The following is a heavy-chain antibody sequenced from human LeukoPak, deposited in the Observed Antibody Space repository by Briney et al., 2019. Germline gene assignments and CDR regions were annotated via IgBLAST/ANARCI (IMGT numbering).Heavy chain of an antibody. J-gene: IGHJ4*02. D-gene: IGHD2-8*02. CDR2: ISQDGSVI. CDR3: ATSSGAPGNM. CDR1: GVYW. V-gene: IGHV3-7*01. Sequence: PGGSLRLSCAVSGVYWMSWVRQARGEGLEWVANISQDGSVIYYVDSVKGRFTISRENAKNSLYLQMNSLRGEDTGVYYCATSSGAPGNMWGQGTLVTVCS.